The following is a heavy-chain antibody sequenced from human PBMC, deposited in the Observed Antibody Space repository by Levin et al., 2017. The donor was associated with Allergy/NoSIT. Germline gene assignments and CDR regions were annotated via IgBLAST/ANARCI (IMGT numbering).Heavy chain of an antibody. D-gene: IGHD2-2*01. J-gene: IGHJ5*02. CDR3: VTNYCGSCYGWFDP. Sequence: GESLKISCSTSGFTFSTYWMHWVRQAPGKGLVWVSRINSDGSSTSYAESVKGRFTISRDNAKNTLFLQMNNLRAEDAAVYYCVTNYCGSCYGWFDPWGQGTLVTVSS. CDR2: INSDGSST. V-gene: IGHV3-74*01. CDR1: GFTFSTYW.